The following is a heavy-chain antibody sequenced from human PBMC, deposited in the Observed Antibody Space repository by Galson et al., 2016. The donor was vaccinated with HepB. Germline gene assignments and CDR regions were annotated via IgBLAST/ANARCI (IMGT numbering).Heavy chain of an antibody. CDR3: ARGRGSPVSAAMYYYYYGMDV. D-gene: IGHD2-2*01. J-gene: IGHJ6*02. V-gene: IGHV4-34*01. CDR1: GESFSDYY. CDR2: INHSGST. Sequence: SETLSLTCAVYGESFSDYYWSWIRQPPGKGLEWIGEINHSGSTNYNPSLKSRVIISVDTSKNQFSLKLTSVTAADTAVYYCARGRGSPVSAAMYYYYYGMDVWGQGTTVTVSS.